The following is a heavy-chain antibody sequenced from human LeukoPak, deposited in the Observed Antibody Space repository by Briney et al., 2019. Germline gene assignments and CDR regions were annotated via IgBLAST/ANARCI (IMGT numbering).Heavy chain of an antibody. CDR3: ASGGTAVVMALTYYFDT. J-gene: IGHJ4*02. CDR1: GYSISSGYY. V-gene: IGHV4-38-2*01. CDR2: NYHTGST. Sequence: PSETLSLTCAVSGYSISSGYYWGWIRQPPGKGLEWIGSNYHTGSTYYNPSLQSRVTISLDSPKNQFSLKLTSVTAADTAVYYCASGGTAVVMALTYYFDTWGQGTPVTVSS. D-gene: IGHD3-22*01.